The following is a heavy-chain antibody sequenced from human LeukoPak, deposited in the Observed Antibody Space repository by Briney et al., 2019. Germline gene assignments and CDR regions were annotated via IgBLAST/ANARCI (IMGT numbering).Heavy chain of an antibody. CDR3: ARRRRGLWFGDLFD. D-gene: IGHD3-10*01. Sequence: PSETLSLTCTVSGGSISSGSYYWSWIRQPAGKGLEWIGRIYTSGSTNYNPSLKSRVIISVDTSKNQFSLELSSVTAADTAVYYCARRRRGLWFGDLFDWGQGTLVTVSS. V-gene: IGHV4-61*02. CDR1: GGSISSGSYY. CDR2: IYTSGST. J-gene: IGHJ4*02.